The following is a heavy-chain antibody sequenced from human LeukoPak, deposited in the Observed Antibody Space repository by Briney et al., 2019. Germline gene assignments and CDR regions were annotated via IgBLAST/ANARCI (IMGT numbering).Heavy chain of an antibody. CDR1: GFTFSSYA. D-gene: IGHD6-19*01. V-gene: IGHV3-23*01. CDR3: AKEAVAGDYFDY. J-gene: IGHJ4*02. Sequence: GGSLRLSCEASGFTFSSYAMSWVRQAPGKGLEWVSAISGSGGSTYYADSVKGRFTIARDNSKNTLHLQMNSLRDEDTAVYYCAKEAVAGDYFDYWGQGTLVTVSS. CDR2: ISGSGGST.